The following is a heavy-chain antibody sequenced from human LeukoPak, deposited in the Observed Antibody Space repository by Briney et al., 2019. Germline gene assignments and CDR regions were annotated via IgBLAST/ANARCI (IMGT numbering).Heavy chain of an antibody. J-gene: IGHJ3*02. V-gene: IGHV1-2*02. CDR3: ASFGVHEDDAFDI. D-gene: IGHD3-10*01. CDR1: GYTITGDY. CDR2: INPYSCGT. Sequence: GASVKVSCKASGYTITGDYMHWVRQAPGQGLEWMGWINPYSCGTNYAQKFQGRVTMTRDTSISTAYMELSRLRSDDTAVYYCASFGVHEDDAFDIWGQGTMVTVSS.